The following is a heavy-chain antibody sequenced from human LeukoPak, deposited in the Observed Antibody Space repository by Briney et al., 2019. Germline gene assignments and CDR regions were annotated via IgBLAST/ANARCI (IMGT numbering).Heavy chain of an antibody. V-gene: IGHV3-23*01. Sequence: GGSLRLSCAASGFTFSSYAMSWVRQAPGKGLEWVSSISGSGSNTHYADSVKGRFTISRDNSKNTLYLQMNSLRAEDTAVYFCAREILAPGKTHDYWGQGTLVTVSS. J-gene: IGHJ4*02. CDR1: GFTFSSYA. CDR3: AREILAPGKTHDY. CDR2: ISGSGSNT.